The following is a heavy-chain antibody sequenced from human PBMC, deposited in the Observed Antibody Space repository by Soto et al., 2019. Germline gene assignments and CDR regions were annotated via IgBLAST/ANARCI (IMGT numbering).Heavy chain of an antibody. CDR1: SGSISSSNW. J-gene: IGHJ3*02. D-gene: IGHD3-10*01. V-gene: IGHV4-4*02. CDR3: AREADTMVRGVFGVDDAFDI. CDR2: IYHSGST. Sequence: QVQLQESGPGLVKPSGTLSLTCAVSSGSISSSNWWSWVRKPPGKGLEWIGEIYHSGSTNYNPSLKSRVTISVDKSKNQFSLKLSSVTAADTAVYYCAREADTMVRGVFGVDDAFDIWGQGTMVTVSS.